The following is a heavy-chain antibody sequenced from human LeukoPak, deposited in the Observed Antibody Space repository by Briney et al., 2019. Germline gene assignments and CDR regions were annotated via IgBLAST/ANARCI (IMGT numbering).Heavy chain of an antibody. D-gene: IGHD2-2*01. J-gene: IGHJ6*02. CDR2: IYDSGST. CDR1: GGSISSYY. CDR3: ARDSTSYYYYYGMDV. V-gene: IGHV4-59*12. Sequence: PSETLSLTCAVSGGSISSYYWSWIRQPPGKGLEWIGYIYDSGSTNYNPSLKSRVTISVDTSKNQFSLKLSSVTAADTAVYYCARDSTSYYYYYGMDVWGQGTTVTVSS.